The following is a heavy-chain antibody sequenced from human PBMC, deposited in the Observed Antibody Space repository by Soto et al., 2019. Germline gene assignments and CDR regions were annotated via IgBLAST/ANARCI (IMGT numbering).Heavy chain of an antibody. Sequence: SRTLSRNSMVFGDSMSNSNYYWGWIRQSPGKGLEWIGSVHSSGITFYNPSLKSRLIVSVDTSKNQFSLKLSSVTAADTAVYYCARLPDNNGFYYFDYWGQGTLVTVSS. CDR3: ARLPDNNGFYYFDY. CDR1: GDSMSNSNYY. CDR2: VHSSGIT. D-gene: IGHD1-20*01. V-gene: IGHV4-39*01. J-gene: IGHJ4*02.